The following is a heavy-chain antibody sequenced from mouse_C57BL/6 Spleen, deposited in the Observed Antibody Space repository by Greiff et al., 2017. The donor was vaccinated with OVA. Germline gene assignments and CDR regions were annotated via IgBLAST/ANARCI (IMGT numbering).Heavy chain of an antibody. Sequence: VQLQQSGAELVKPGASVKLSCKASGYTFTEYTIHWVKQRSGQGLEWIGWFYPGSGSIKYNEKFKDKATLTADKSSSTGYMELSRLTSEDSAVYFCARHEDPALYDYDAGFAYWGQGTLVTVSA. CDR1: GYTFTEYT. J-gene: IGHJ3*01. CDR3: ARHEDPALYDYDAGFAY. CDR2: FYPGSGSI. V-gene: IGHV1-62-2*01. D-gene: IGHD2-4*01.